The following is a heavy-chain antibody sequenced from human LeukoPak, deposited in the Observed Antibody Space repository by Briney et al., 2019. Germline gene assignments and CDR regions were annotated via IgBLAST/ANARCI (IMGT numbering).Heavy chain of an antibody. V-gene: IGHV1-69*13. CDR3: ARGPFSDAFDI. CDR2: IIPIFGTA. J-gene: IGHJ3*02. CDR1: GGTFSSYA. Sequence: GASVKASCKASGGTFSSYAISWVRQAPGQGLEWMGGIIPIFGTANYAQKFRGRVTITADESTSTAYMELSSLRSEDTAVYYCARGPFSDAFDIWGQGTMVTVSS.